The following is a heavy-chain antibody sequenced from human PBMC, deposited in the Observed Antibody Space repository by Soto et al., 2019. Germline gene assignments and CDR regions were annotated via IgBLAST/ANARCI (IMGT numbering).Heavy chain of an antibody. CDR2: MNPNSGNT. CDR1: GYTFTSYD. J-gene: IGHJ4*02. Sequence: GASVKVSCKASGYTFTSYDINWVRQATGQGLEWMGWMNPNSGNTGYAQKFQGRVTMTRNTSISTAYMELSSLRSEDTAVYYCARGLAVAGWGPSMDFDYWVQRTLVTVSS. V-gene: IGHV1-8*01. CDR3: ARGLAVAGWGPSMDFDY. D-gene: IGHD6-19*01.